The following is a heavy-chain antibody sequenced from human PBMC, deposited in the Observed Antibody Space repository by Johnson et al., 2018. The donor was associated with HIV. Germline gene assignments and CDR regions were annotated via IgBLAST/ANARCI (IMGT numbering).Heavy chain of an antibody. CDR2: IYRAGST. CDR3: ARGGNRYYNFWSGYYRDAFDI. V-gene: IGHV3-66*01. D-gene: IGHD3-3*01. CDR1: GFTVSSNY. Sequence: VQLVESGGGVVQPGGSLRLSCAASGFTVSSNYMSWVRQAPGKGLEWVSVIYRAGSTYYADSVTDRFTISRDTSKHTLYIQMNSLRAEDTAVYYCARGGNRYYNFWSGYYRDAFDIWGQGTMVTVSS. J-gene: IGHJ3*02.